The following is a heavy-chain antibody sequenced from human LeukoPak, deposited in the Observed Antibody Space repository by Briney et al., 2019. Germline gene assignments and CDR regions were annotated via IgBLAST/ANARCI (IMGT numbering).Heavy chain of an antibody. D-gene: IGHD2-21*01. CDR1: GFSFSYYA. CDR3: VRELPPVVQYYFDH. CDR2: IWYDGSNI. V-gene: IGHV3-33*08. Sequence: TGGSLRLSCAASGFSFSYYAMSWVRQAPGKGLEWVAVIWYDGSNIYYADSVKGRFTISRDNSRNTLYLQMNSLRAEDTAVYYCVRELPPVVQYYFDHWGPGTLVTVSS. J-gene: IGHJ4*02.